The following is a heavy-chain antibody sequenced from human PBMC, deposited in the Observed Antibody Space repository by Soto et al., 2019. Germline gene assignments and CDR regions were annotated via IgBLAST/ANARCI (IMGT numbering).Heavy chain of an antibody. CDR1: GYTFTSHD. J-gene: IGHJ6*02. CDR2: ISAYNGNT. D-gene: IGHD3-3*01. CDR3: SRDQDLTIFGVVILPYQFYSYGIDV. Sequence: APVKVSRNASGYTFTSHDISWVRQAPGQGIERMGWISAYNGNTNYAQKLQGRVTMTTDTSTSIAYMELRSLRSDDTAVYDCSRDQDLTIFGVVILPYQFYSYGIDVCGEATTVTLS. V-gene: IGHV1-18*04.